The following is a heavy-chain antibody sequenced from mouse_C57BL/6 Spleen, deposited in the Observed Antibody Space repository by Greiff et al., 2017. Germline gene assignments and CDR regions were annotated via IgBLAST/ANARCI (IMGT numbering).Heavy chain of an antibody. V-gene: IGHV14-2*01. J-gene: IGHJ3*01. Sequence: EVQLQQSGAELVKPGASVKLSCTASGFNIKDYYMHWVKQRTEQGLEWIGWIDPEDGETKYAPKFQGKATRTADTSSNTAYLQLSSLTSEDAAVYYCARDYGSSPWFAYWGQGTLVTVSA. CDR3: ARDYGSSPWFAY. CDR2: IDPEDGET. D-gene: IGHD1-1*01. CDR1: GFNIKDYY.